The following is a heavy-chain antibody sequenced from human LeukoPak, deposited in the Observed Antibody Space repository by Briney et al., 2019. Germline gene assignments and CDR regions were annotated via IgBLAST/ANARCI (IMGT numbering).Heavy chain of an antibody. CDR2: ISAYNGNT. Sequence: ASVTVSCMASGYTFTSYGISWVRQAPGQGLEWMGWISAYNGNTNYAQKLQGRVTMTTDTSTSTAYMELRSLRSDDTAVYYCARVRYCSSTSCPDYYHYYMDVWGKGTTVTVSS. D-gene: IGHD2-2*01. V-gene: IGHV1-18*01. J-gene: IGHJ6*03. CDR3: ARVRYCSSTSCPDYYHYYMDV. CDR1: GYTFTSYG.